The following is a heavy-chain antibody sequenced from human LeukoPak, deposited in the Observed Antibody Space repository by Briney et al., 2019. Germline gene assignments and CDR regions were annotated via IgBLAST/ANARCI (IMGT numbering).Heavy chain of an antibody. CDR3: ARTPKGDCSSTSCYSLDAFDI. CDR2: INHSGST. CDR1: GGSFSGYY. J-gene: IGHJ3*02. D-gene: IGHD2-2*01. V-gene: IGHV4-34*01. Sequence: PSETLSLTCAVYGGSFSGYYWSWIRQPPGTGLEWIGEINHSGSTNYNPSLKSRVTISVDTSKNQFSLKLSSVTAADTAVYYCARTPKGDCSSTSCYSLDAFDIWGQGTMVTVSS.